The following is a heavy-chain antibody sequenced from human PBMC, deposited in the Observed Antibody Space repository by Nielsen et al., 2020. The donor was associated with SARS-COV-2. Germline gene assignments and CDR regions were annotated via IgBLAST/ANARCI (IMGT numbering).Heavy chain of an antibody. CDR3: ARDAGPSTFWSGYPIYYGMDV. Sequence: SVKVSCKASGGTFSSYAISWVRQAPGQGLEWMGRIIPILGIANYAQKFQGRVTITADKSTSTAYMELSSLRSEDTAVYYCARDAGPSTFWSGYPIYYGMDVWGQGTTVTVSS. D-gene: IGHD3-3*01. CDR2: IIPILGIA. J-gene: IGHJ6*02. CDR1: GGTFSSYA. V-gene: IGHV1-69*04.